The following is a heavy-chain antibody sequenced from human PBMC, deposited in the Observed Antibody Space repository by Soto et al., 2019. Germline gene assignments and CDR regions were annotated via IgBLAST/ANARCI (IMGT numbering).Heavy chain of an antibody. V-gene: IGHV3-23*01. CDR1: GFAFHTYA. Sequence: EVQLLESGGDLVQSGGSLRLSCAASGFAFHTYAMTWVRQAPGKGLEWVSGISGGGSNTYYADSVQGRFSISRGNSKNTVYLQMNSLRAEDTAIYSCANGPVVPFLVPSGSYFGYDFWGQGTTVTVSS. CDR3: ANGPVVPFLVPSGSYFGYDF. J-gene: IGHJ3*01. D-gene: IGHD2-15*01. CDR2: ISGGGSNT.